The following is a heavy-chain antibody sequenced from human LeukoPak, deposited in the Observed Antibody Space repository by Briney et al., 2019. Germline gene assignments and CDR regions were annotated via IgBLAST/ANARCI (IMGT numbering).Heavy chain of an antibody. CDR3: ARTYGSGSSQLVA. CDR2: ISAYNCNT. V-gene: IGHV1-18*01. D-gene: IGHD3-10*01. Sequence: GASVTVSCKASGYTFTSYGISWVRQAPGQGREWMGWISAYNCNTNYAQKLQGRVTMTTDTSKSTAYMELRSLRSDDTAVYYCARTYGSGSSQLVAWGQGTLVTVSS. J-gene: IGHJ5*02. CDR1: GYTFTSYG.